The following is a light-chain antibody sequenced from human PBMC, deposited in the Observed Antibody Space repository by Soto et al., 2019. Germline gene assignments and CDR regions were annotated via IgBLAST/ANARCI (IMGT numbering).Light chain of an antibody. Sequence: QSALTQPPSASGSPGQSVTISCTGTSSDVGGYNYVSWYQQHPGKAPKLMIYEVSKRPSGVPDRFSRSKSGNTASLTVSGLQAEDEADYYCSSYAGSNNVFGTGTKVTVL. V-gene: IGLV2-8*01. J-gene: IGLJ1*01. CDR3: SSYAGSNNV. CDR2: EVS. CDR1: SSDVGGYNY.